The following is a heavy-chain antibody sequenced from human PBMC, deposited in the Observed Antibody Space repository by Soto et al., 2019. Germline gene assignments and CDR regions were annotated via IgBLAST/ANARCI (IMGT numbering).Heavy chain of an antibody. CDR2: ISYDGSNK. J-gene: IGHJ6*02. CDR1: GFTFSSYA. Sequence: QVQLVESGGGVVQPGRSLRLSCAASGFTFSSYAMHWVRQAPGKGLEWVAVISYDGSNKYYADSGKGRFTISKDNSKNTLYLQMNSLRDEDTAVYYCARDIRATEDYYYGMDVWGQGTTVTVSS. V-gene: IGHV3-30-3*01. CDR3: ARDIRATEDYYYGMDV. D-gene: IGHD1-26*01.